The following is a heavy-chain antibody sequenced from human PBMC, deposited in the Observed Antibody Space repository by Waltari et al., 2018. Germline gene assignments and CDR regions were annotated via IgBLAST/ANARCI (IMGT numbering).Heavy chain of an antibody. J-gene: IGHJ4*02. CDR3: ARDPSFERSGDCSAYFDY. V-gene: IGHV1-69*08. CDR2: NIPNLGIA. Sequence: QVQLVQSVDEVKKPGSSVKVSCKASGGTYSSYTISWVRQAPGQGREWKGRNIPNLGIANYAQKFKGRVTITADTSTSPAYMKLSSLRSEDTAVYYCARDPSFERSGDCSAYFDYWGQGTTVIVSS. D-gene: IGHD2-21*01. CDR1: GGTYSSYT.